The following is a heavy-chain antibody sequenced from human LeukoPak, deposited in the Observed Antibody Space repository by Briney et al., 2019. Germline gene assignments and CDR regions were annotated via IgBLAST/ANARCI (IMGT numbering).Heavy chain of an antibody. CDR2: ISSSSSYI. CDR3: ARDYGSGSYYHWFDP. J-gene: IGHJ5*02. CDR1: GFTFSDYW. D-gene: IGHD3-10*01. Sequence: GGSLRLSCAASGFTFSDYWMSWMRQAPGKGLEWVSSISSSSSYIYYADSVKGRFTISRDNAKNSLYLQMNSLRAEDTAVYYCARDYGSGSYYHWFDPWGQGTLVTVSS. V-gene: IGHV3-21*01.